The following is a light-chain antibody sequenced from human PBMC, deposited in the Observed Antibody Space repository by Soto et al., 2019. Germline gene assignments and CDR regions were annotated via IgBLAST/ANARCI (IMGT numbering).Light chain of an antibody. J-gene: IGLJ2*01. CDR1: SSDVGGYNY. CDR2: DVS. V-gene: IGLV2-14*01. CDR3: SSYTSSSTRSVV. Sequence: QSALTQPVSVSGSPGQSITISCTGTSSDVGGYNYVSWYQQHPGKAPKLMIYDVSNRPSGVSNRFSGSKSGNTASLTISGLQAEDEADYYCSSYTSSSTRSVVFGGGTKVTVL.